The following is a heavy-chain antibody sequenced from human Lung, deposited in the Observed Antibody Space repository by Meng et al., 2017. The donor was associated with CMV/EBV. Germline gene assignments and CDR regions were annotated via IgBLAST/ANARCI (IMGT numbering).Heavy chain of an antibody. CDR1: GGSFSGYY. CDR2: INHSGST. Sequence: SETLSLXCAVYGGSFSGYYWSWIRQPPGKGLEWIGEINHSGSTNYNPSLKSRVTISVDTSKNQFSLKLSSVTAADTAVYYCARSNIVVVVAANLGYDYYGMDVWXQGTTVTVSS. J-gene: IGHJ6*02. V-gene: IGHV4-34*01. CDR3: ARSNIVVVVAANLGYDYYGMDV. D-gene: IGHD2-15*01.